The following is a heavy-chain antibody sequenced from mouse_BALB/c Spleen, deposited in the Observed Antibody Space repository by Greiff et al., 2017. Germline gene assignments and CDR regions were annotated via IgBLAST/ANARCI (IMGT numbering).Heavy chain of an antibody. CDR1: GFTFTDYY. D-gene: IGHD4-1*01. CDR2: IRNKANGYTT. V-gene: IGHV7-3*02. J-gene: IGHJ2*01. Sequence: EVHLVESGGGLVQPGGSLRLSCATSGFTFTDYYMSWVRQPPGKALEWLGFIRNKANGYTTEYSASVKGRFTISRDNSQSILYLQMNTLRAEDSATYYCATGTFDYWGQGTTLTVSS. CDR3: ATGTFDY.